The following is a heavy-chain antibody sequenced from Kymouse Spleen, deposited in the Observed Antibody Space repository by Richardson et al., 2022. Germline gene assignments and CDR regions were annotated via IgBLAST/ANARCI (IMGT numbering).Heavy chain of an antibody. CDR3: ARGIAARSGDNWFDP. CDR1: GGSFSGYY. V-gene: IGHV4-34*01. Sequence: QVQLQQWGAGLLKPSETLSLTCAVYGGSFSGYYWSWIRQPPGKGLEWIGEINHSGSTNYNPSLKSRVTISVDTSKNQFSLKLSSVTAADTAVYYCARGIAARSGDNWFDPWGQGTLVTVSS. CDR2: INHSGST. J-gene: IGHJ5*02. D-gene: IGHD6-6*01.